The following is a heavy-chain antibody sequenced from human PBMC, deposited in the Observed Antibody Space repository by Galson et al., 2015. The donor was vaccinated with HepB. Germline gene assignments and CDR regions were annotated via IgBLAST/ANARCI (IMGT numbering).Heavy chain of an antibody. Sequence: SVKVSCKASGFTFPSPALQWVRQARGQRLEWIGWIVVGSGNTNYAHKFQERVTISRDMSTSTTYMELSSLTSEDTAVYYCAAVPHGDYYDSSGYYYLYTFDIWGQGTMVTVSS. CDR3: AAVPHGDYYDSSGYYYLYTFDI. D-gene: IGHD3-22*01. V-gene: IGHV1-58*01. J-gene: IGHJ3*02. CDR2: IVVGSGNT. CDR1: GFTFPSPA.